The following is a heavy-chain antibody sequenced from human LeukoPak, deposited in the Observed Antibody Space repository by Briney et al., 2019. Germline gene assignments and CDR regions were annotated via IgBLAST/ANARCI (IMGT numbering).Heavy chain of an antibody. J-gene: IGHJ4*02. CDR2: FDPEDGET. D-gene: IGHD1-26*01. CDR3: ATEAGSSGSYTFDY. Sequence: ASVKVSCKVSGYTLAELSMHWVRQAPGKGLEWMGGFDPEDGETIYAQKFQGRVTMTEDTSTDTAYMELSSLRSEDTAVYYCATEAGSSGSYTFDYWGQGTLVTVSS. V-gene: IGHV1-24*01. CDR1: GYTLAELS.